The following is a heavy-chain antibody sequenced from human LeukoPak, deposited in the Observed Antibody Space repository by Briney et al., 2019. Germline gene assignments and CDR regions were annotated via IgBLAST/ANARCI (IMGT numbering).Heavy chain of an antibody. CDR1: GYTFTSYD. Sequence: ASVKVSCKASGYTFTSYDINWVRQATGQGLEWMGWTNPNSGNTGYAQKFQGRVTMTRNTSISTAYMELSSLRSEDTAVYYCARDDCSGGSCYWVYWGQGTLVTVS. CDR3: ARDDCSGGSCYWVY. D-gene: IGHD2-15*01. J-gene: IGHJ4*02. V-gene: IGHV1-8*01. CDR2: TNPNSGNT.